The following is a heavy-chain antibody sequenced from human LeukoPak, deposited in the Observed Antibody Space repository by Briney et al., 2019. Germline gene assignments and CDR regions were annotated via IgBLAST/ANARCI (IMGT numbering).Heavy chain of an antibody. CDR1: GGSFSGYY. CDR3: ARGPVPQDLVAAPRPEYYFDY. D-gene: IGHD2-15*01. J-gene: IGHJ4*02. V-gene: IGHV4-34*01. CDR2: INHSGST. Sequence: SSETLSLTCAVYGGSFSGYYWSWIRQPPGKGLEWIGEINHSGSTNYNPSLKSRVTISVDTSKNQFSLKLSSVTAADTAVYYCARGPVPQDLVAAPRPEYYFDYWGQGTLVTVSS.